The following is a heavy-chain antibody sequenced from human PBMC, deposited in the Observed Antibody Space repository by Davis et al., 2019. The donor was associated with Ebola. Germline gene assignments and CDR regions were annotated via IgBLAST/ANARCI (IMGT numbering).Heavy chain of an antibody. Sequence: LRLSCTVSGGSISSGGYYWSWIRQHPGKGLARIGYIYYSGSTYYNPSLKSRVTISVDTSKNQFSLKLSSVTAADTAVYYCARGRYYYGMDVWGQGTTVTVSS. CDR1: GGSISSGGYY. CDR2: IYYSGST. CDR3: ARGRYYYGMDV. J-gene: IGHJ6*02. V-gene: IGHV4-31*03.